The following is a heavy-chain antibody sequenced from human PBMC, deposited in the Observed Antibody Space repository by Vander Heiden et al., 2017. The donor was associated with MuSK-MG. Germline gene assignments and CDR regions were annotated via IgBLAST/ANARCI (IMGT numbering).Heavy chain of an antibody. CDR2: ISAYNGNT. D-gene: IGHD6-19*01. V-gene: IGHV1-18*01. CDR3: ARDSSGWYHHYYYYMDV. CDR1: GYTFTSYG. J-gene: IGHJ6*03. Sequence: QVQLVQSGAEVKKPGASVKVSCKASGYTFTSYGISWVRQAPGQGLEWMGWISAYNGNTNYAQKLQGRVTMTTDTSTSTAYMELRSLRSDDTAVYYCARDSSGWYHHYYYYMDVWGKGTTVTVSS.